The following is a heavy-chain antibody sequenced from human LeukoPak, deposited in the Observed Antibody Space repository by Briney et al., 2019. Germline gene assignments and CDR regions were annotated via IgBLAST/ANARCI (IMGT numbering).Heavy chain of an antibody. CDR3: ARPQHCSATTCSGPLRY. Sequence: SETLSLTSAVYDESLNGYNWNWSRQRPGKGLEWIGETDHLGRTNYNPSLKSRVGISIDTSKNQFSLKMTSVTAADTAVYFCARPQHCSATTCSGPLRYWGQGNLVRVSS. CDR2: TDHLGRT. CDR1: DESLNGYN. V-gene: IGHV4-34*01. J-gene: IGHJ4*03. D-gene: IGHD2-2*01.